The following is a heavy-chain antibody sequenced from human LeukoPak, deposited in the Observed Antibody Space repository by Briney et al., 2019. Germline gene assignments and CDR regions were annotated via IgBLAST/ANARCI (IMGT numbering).Heavy chain of an antibody. CDR2: ISAYNGNT. J-gene: IGHJ3*02. CDR3: ASSHSSGWYLNAFDI. D-gene: IGHD6-19*01. Sequence: GASVKVSCKASGYTFTSYGISWVRQAPGQGLEWMGWISAYNGNTNYAQKLQGRVTMTTDTSTSTAYMELRSLRSDDTAVYYCASSHSSGWYLNAFDIWGQGTMVTVSS. V-gene: IGHV1-18*01. CDR1: GYTFTSYG.